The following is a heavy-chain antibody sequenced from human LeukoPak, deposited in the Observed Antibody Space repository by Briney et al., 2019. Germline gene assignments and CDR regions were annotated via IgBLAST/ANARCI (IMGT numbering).Heavy chain of an antibody. J-gene: IGHJ3*02. CDR3: ARDSYQLLRTGGFDI. CDR2: IWYDGSNK. D-gene: IGHD2-2*01. Sequence: GGSLRLSCAASGFTFSSYGMHWVRQAPGKGLEWVAVIWYDGSNKYYADSVKGRFTISRDNSKNTLYLQMNSLRAEDTAVYYCARDSYQLLRTGGFDIWGQGTMVTVSS. CDR1: GFTFSSYG. V-gene: IGHV3-33*01.